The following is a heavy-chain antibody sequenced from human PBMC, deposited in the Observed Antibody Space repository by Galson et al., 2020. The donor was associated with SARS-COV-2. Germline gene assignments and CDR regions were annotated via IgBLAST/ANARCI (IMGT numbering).Heavy chain of an antibody. CDR1: GDSFNSRDYA. Sequence: SETLSLTCAVSGDSFNSRDYAWSWIRQPPGKGLEWIGYIYYSGRTYYTPSLKSRLNISIDTSKNQFSLNLSSVTAADTAVYYCARRIIGDTDWFDPWGQGTLVTVSS. CDR2: IYYSGRT. J-gene: IGHJ5*02. V-gene: IGHV4-30-4*07. D-gene: IGHD3-3*01. CDR3: ARRIIGDTDWFDP.